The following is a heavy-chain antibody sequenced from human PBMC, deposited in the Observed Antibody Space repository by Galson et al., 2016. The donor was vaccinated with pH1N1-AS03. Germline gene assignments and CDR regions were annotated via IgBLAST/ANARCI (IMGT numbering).Heavy chain of an antibody. J-gene: IGHJ3*01. Sequence: SCKASGYTFTTYDINWVRQAPGQGLEWMGWMNPDSGNTGYAPSFQGRVTITRDTSISTAYMELSSLRSEDTAVYYCARVLFGIARGESSAFDLWGQGTMVTVSS. D-gene: IGHD6-13*01. CDR3: ARVLFGIARGESSAFDL. CDR1: GYTFTTYD. V-gene: IGHV1-8*03. CDR2: MNPDSGNT.